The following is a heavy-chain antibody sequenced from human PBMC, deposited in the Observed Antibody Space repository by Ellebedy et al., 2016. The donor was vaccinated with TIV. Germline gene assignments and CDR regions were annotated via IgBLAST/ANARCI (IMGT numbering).Heavy chain of an antibody. CDR2: INHSGST. J-gene: IGHJ6*02. D-gene: IGHD4-17*01. CDR1: GDSVSSTYYY. Sequence: SETLSLXXTVSGDSVSSTYYYWSWIRQPPGKGLEWIGEINHSGSTYYNPSLKSRVTISVDTSKNQFSLKLSSVTAADTAVYYCARDQGYGDYGEGDYYYYGMDVWGQGTTVTVSS. V-gene: IGHV4-39*07. CDR3: ARDQGYGDYGEGDYYYYGMDV.